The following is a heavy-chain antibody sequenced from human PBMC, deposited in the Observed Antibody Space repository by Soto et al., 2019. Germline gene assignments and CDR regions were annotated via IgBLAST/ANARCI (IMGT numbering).Heavy chain of an antibody. J-gene: IGHJ4*02. D-gene: IGHD2-15*01. CDR3: ARGGSWPAPFDY. V-gene: IGHV1-69*02. CDR2: IIPILGIA. CDR1: GGTFSSYT. Sequence: QVQLVQSGAEVKKPGSSVKVSCKASGGTFSSYTISWVRQAPGQGLEWMGRIIPILGIANYAQKFQGRVTIXAXXSTSTAYMELSSLRSEDTAVYYCARGGSWPAPFDYWGQGTLVTVSS.